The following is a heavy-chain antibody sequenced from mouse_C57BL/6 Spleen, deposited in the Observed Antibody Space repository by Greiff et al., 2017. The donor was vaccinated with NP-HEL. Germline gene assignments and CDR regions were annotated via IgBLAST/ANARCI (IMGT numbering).Heavy chain of an antibody. V-gene: IGHV3-8*01. J-gene: IGHJ2*01. CDR2: ISYSGST. Sequence: EVMLVESGPGLAKPSQTLSLTCSVTGYSITSDYWNWIRKFPGNKLEYMGYISYSGSTSYNPSLKSRISITRDTTKNQYYLQLNSVTTEDTATYYCARGTGPRHYCDYWGQGTTLTVSS. CDR1: GYSITSDY. D-gene: IGHD2-10*02. CDR3: ARGTGPRHYCDY.